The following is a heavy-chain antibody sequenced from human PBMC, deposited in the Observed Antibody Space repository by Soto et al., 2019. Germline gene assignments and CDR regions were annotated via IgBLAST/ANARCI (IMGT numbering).Heavy chain of an antibody. CDR2: INHSGST. CDR3: ARRDYYYYYMDV. Sequence: QVQLQESGPGLVKPSGTLSLTCAVSGGSITSSNWWSWVRQPPGKGLEWNGEINHSGSTNYNPSLKSPVTISVDKSKNQFSLKLSSVTAADTAVYYCARRDYYYYYMDVWGKGTTVTVSS. CDR1: GGSITSSNW. V-gene: IGHV4-4*02. J-gene: IGHJ6*03.